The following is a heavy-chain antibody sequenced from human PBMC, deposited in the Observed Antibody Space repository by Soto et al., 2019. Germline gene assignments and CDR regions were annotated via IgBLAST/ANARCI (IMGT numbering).Heavy chain of an antibody. CDR3: ARGPIVVVPYYYMDV. J-gene: IGHJ6*03. D-gene: IGHD2-2*01. Sequence: QVQLQQWGAGLLKPSETLSLTCAVYGGSFSGYYWSWIRPPPGKGLEWIGEINHSGSTNYNPSLKSRVTISVDTSKNQFSLKLSSVTAADTAVYYCARGPIVVVPYYYMDVWGKGTTVTVSS. V-gene: IGHV4-34*01. CDR1: GGSFSGYY. CDR2: INHSGST.